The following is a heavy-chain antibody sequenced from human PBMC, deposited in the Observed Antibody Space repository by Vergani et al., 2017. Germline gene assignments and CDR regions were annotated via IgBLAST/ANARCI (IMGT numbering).Heavy chain of an antibody. CDR3: ARDASLNYYDSSGYPGYFDY. J-gene: IGHJ4*02. V-gene: IGHV3-21*01. Sequence: EVQLVESGGGLVKPGGSLRLSCAASGFTFSSYSMNWVRQAPGKGLEWVSSISSSSSYIYYADSVKGRFTISRDNAKNSLYLQMNSLRAEDTAVYYCARDASLNYYDSSGYPGYFDYWGQGTLVTVSS. CDR1: GFTFSSYS. CDR2: ISSSSSYI. D-gene: IGHD3-22*01.